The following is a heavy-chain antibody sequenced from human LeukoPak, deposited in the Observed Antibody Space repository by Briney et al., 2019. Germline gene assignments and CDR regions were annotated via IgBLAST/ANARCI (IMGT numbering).Heavy chain of an antibody. Sequence: SETLSLTCTVSGGSISSSSYYWGWIRQPPGKGLEWIGSIYYSGSTYYNPSLKSRVTISVDTSKNQFSLKLGSVTAADTAVYYCARGRTVPISGYYFDYWGQGTLVTVSS. J-gene: IGHJ4*02. CDR3: ARGRTVPISGYYFDY. CDR1: GGSISSSSYY. D-gene: IGHD2-2*02. V-gene: IGHV4-39*07. CDR2: IYYSGST.